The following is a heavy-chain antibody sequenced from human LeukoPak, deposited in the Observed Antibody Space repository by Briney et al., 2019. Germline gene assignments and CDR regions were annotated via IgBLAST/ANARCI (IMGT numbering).Heavy chain of an antibody. Sequence: GGSLRLSCAASGFNFNTYGMYWVRQAPGKGLEWVSYISSTSSTIYYADSVKGRFTISRDNAENSLYLQMNSLRAEDTAVYYCARFIAAPPGSYYYYMDVWGKGTTVTVSS. J-gene: IGHJ6*03. CDR2: ISSTSSTI. CDR1: GFNFNTYG. V-gene: IGHV3-48*01. CDR3: ARFIAAPPGSYYYYMDV. D-gene: IGHD6-6*01.